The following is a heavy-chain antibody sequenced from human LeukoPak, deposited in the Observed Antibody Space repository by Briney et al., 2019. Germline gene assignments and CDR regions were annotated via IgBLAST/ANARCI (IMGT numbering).Heavy chain of an antibody. CDR2: IKQDGSEK. V-gene: IGHV3-7*01. Sequence: HPGGSLRLSCAASGFTFSIYWMSWVRQAPGKGLEWVANIKQDGSEKDYVDSVKGRFTISRDNAKNSLFLQMNSLRAEDTAMYYCARVRGGYYFDYWGQGSLVTVSS. D-gene: IGHD3-16*01. CDR1: GFTFSIYW. CDR3: ARVRGGYYFDY. J-gene: IGHJ4*02.